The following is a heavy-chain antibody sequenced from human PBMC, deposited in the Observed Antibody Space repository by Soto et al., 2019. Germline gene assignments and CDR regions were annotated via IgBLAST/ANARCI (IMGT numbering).Heavy chain of an antibody. Sequence: PSETLSLTCSVSGGSMRSYYWSWIRQPPGKGLEWIGYIHDSGITDYNPSLKSRATISIDTFRNQISLNLHSVTAADTAVYYCAREYAFSSEYWGQGTVVTVSS. CDR2: IHDSGIT. V-gene: IGHV4-59*01. D-gene: IGHD2-2*01. J-gene: IGHJ4*02. CDR3: AREYAFSSEY. CDR1: GGSMRSYY.